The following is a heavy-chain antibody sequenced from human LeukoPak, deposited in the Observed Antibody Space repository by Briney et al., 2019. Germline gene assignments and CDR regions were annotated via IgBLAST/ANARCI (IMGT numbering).Heavy chain of an antibody. CDR3: ASEVATYWYFDL. D-gene: IGHD5-12*01. Sequence: PGGSLRLSCAASGFTFSSYGMHWVRQAPGKGLEWVAVISYDGSNKYYADSVKGRFTISRDNSKNTLYLQMNSLRAEDTAVYYCASEVATYWYFDLWGRGTLVTVSS. CDR2: ISYDGSNK. J-gene: IGHJ2*01. V-gene: IGHV3-30*03. CDR1: GFTFSSYG.